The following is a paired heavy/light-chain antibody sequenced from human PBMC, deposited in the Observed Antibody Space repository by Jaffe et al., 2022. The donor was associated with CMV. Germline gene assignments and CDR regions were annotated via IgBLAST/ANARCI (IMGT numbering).Light chain of an antibody. J-gene: IGKJ4*01. V-gene: IGKV3-11*01. CDR1: QSVSSY. CDR2: DAS. Sequence: EIVLTQSPATLSLSPGERATLSCRASQSVSSYLAWYQQKPGQAPRLLIYDASNRATGIPARFSGSGSGTDFTLTISSLEPEDFAVYYCQQRSNWPFTFGGGTKVEIK. CDR3: QQRSNWPFT.
Heavy chain of an antibody. Sequence: EVQLLESGGGLVQPGGSLRLSCAASGFTFSSYAMSWVRQAPGKGLEWVSAISGSGGSTYYADSVKGRFTISRDNSKNTLYLQMNSLRAEDTAVYYCAKDYPSAHIVLMVYGDGMDVWGQGTTVTVSS. J-gene: IGHJ6*02. CDR3: AKDYPSAHIVLMVYGDGMDV. V-gene: IGHV3-23*01. CDR1: GFTFSSYA. CDR2: ISGSGGST. D-gene: IGHD2-8*01.